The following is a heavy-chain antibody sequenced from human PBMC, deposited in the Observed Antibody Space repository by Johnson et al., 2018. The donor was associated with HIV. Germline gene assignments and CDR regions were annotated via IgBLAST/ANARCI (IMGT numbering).Heavy chain of an antibody. J-gene: IGHJ3*02. CDR1: GFTFSSYT. CDR3: ARDFSVRAFDI. Sequence: VQLVESGGGLVQPGGSLRLSCAASGFTFSSYTMSWVRQAPGKGLEWVSIIYSGGSTYYADSVKGRFTISRDNSKNTLYLQMNSLRAEDTAVYYCARDFSVRAFDIWGQGTMVTVSS. CDR2: IYSGGST. D-gene: IGHD3-10*01. V-gene: IGHV3-66*01.